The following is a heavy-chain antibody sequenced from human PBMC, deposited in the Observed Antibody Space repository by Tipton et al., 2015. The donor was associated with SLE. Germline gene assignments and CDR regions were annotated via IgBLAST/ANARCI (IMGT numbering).Heavy chain of an antibody. CDR3: ATQLGMDAFHI. V-gene: IGHV3-30*04. Sequence: SLRLSCAASGFSFDDHAMHWVRQTPGKGLEWVAVISYDGSNKYYADSVKGRFTISRDNSKNTLYLQMNSLRADDTAVYYCATQLGMDAFHIWGQGTLVTVSS. CDR1: GFSFDDHA. D-gene: IGHD7-27*01. J-gene: IGHJ3*02. CDR2: ISYDGSNK.